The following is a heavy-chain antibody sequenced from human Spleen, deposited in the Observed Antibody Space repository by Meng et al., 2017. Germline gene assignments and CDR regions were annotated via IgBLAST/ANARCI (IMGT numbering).Heavy chain of an antibody. CDR1: GGFVSDYD. CDR3: ARGPTTMAHDFDY. V-gene: IGHV4-34*01. CDR2: INHSGST. D-gene: IGHD4-11*01. Sequence: LPRWGAGLCEPPEIRSLTCVVAGGFVSDYDWSWIRQPPGKGLEWIGEINHSGSTNYNPSLESRATISVDTSQNNLSLKLSSVTAADSAVYYCARGPTTMAHDFDYWGQGTLVTVSS. J-gene: IGHJ4*02.